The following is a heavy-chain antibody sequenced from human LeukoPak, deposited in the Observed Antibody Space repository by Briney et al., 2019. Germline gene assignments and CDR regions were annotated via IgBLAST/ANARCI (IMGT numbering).Heavy chain of an antibody. CDR3: ASGGGSYSVG. D-gene: IGHD1-26*01. Sequence: SETLSLTCAVYGGSFSGYYWSWIRQPPGKGLEWIGEINHSGSTNYNPSLKSRVTISVDTSKNQFSLKLSSVTAADTAVYYCASGGGSYSVGWGQGTLVTVSS. CDR1: GGSFSGYY. CDR2: INHSGST. V-gene: IGHV4-34*01. J-gene: IGHJ4*02.